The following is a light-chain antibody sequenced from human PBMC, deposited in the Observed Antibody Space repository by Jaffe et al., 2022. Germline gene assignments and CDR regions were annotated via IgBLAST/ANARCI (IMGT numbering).Light chain of an antibody. Sequence: QAVVTQEPSLTVSPGGTVTLTCGSSTGAVTSGHYPYWFLQKPGQAPRTLIYDTSNKHYLTPARFSGSLLGGKAALTLPGAQPEDETEYCCLLSYSGGRLWVFGGGTKLTVL. V-gene: IGLV7-46*01. CDR2: DTS. J-gene: IGLJ3*02. CDR1: TGAVTSGHY. CDR3: LLSYSGGRLWV.